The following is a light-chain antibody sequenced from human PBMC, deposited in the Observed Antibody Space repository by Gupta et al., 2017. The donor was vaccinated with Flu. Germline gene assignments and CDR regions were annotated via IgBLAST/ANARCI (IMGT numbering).Light chain of an antibody. CDR1: SSNIGSNA. V-gene: IGLV1-44*01. CDR3: STWDDSLNGVL. Sequence: GPPGQRVTISCSGSSSNIGSNALNWYQQLPGTAPKLLIYSDNQRPSGVPDRFSGSKSDTSASLAISGLQSEDEADYFCSTWDDSLNGVLFGGGTKLTVL. CDR2: SDN. J-gene: IGLJ2*01.